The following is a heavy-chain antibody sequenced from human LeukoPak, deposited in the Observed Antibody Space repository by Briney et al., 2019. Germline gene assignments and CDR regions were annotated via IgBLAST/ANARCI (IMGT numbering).Heavy chain of an antibody. J-gene: IGHJ6*02. Sequence: PGGSLRLSCAASGFTFSSYAMSWVRQAPGKGLEWVSAISGSGGSTYYADSVKGRFTISRDNSKNTLYLQMNSLRAEDTAVYYCAKWGPVVEPAPYYYYYGMDVWGQGTTVTVSS. CDR3: AKWGPVVEPAPYYYYYGMDV. D-gene: IGHD2-2*01. CDR1: GFTFSSYA. V-gene: IGHV3-23*01. CDR2: ISGSGGST.